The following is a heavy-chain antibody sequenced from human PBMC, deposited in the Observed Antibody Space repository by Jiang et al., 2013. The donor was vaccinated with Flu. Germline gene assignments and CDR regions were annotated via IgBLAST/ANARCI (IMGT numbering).Heavy chain of an antibody. J-gene: IGHJ5*02. CDR2: IFYSGNT. D-gene: IGHD3-16*01. Sequence: GPGLVKPSQTLSLTCTVSGGSISSGSYYWSWIRQPAGKGLEWIGYIFYSGNTNYNPSLKSRVTISVDTSKNRFSLNLNSVTAADTAVYYCARGGYAPWGERTHWFDPGAREPWSPSPQ. CDR3: ARGGYAPWGERTHWFDP. CDR1: GGSISSGSYY. V-gene: IGHV4-61*10.